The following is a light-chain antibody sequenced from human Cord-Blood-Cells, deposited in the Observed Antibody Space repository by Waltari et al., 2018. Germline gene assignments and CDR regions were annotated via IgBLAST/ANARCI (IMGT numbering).Light chain of an antibody. Sequence: QSALTQPASVSGSPGQSITISCTGTSSDVWSYNLFSWYQQHPGKAPKLMIYEGSKRPSGVSNRFSGSKSGNTASLTISGLQAEDEADYYCCSYAGSSTWVFGGGTKLTVL. CDR3: CSYAGSSTWV. V-gene: IGLV2-23*01. J-gene: IGLJ3*02. CDR1: SSDVWSYNL. CDR2: EGS.